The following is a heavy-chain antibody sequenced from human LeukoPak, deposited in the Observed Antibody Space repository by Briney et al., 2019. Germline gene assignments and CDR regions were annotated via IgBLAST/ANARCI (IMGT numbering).Heavy chain of an antibody. CDR1: GGSMNRGGDS. CDR3: AMAMVRGLTSWFDP. D-gene: IGHD3-10*01. V-gene: IGHV4-30-4*07. Sequence: SQTLSLTSTVSGGSMNRGGDSWSWIRQAPGKGLEWIGYIYYRGGKYYNPSLKSRLVLSVDTAKNQFSLELSAVTAADTAVYYCAMAMVRGLTSWFDPWGQGILVTVSS. CDR2: IYYRGGK. J-gene: IGHJ5*02.